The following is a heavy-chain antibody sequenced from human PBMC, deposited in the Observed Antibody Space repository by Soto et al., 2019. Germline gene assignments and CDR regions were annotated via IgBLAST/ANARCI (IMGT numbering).Heavy chain of an antibody. Sequence: SETLSLTCTVSGGSVSSSSYYWGWIRQPPGKGLEWIGTIYYTEISYYNPSLKSRVTISVDTSKNQFSLRLDSVTAADTAVYYCARVTGRYYYGMDVWGQGTTVTVSS. CDR3: ARVTGRYYYGMDV. D-gene: IGHD2-21*02. J-gene: IGHJ6*02. V-gene: IGHV4-39*01. CDR1: GGSVSSSSYY. CDR2: IYYTEIS.